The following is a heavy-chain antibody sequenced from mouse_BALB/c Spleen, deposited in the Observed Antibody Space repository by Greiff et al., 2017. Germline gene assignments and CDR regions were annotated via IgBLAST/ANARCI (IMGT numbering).Heavy chain of an antibody. V-gene: IGHV5-6*01. CDR3: ARHVEDDYDPDD. J-gene: IGHJ2*01. Sequence: EVQLVESGGDLVKPGGSLKLSCAASGFTFSSYGMSWVRQTPDKRLEWVATISSGGSYTYYPDSVKGRFTISRDNAKNTLYLQMSSLKSEDTAMYYCARHVEDDYDPDDWGQGTTLTVAS. D-gene: IGHD2-4*01. CDR1: GFTFSSYG. CDR2: ISSGGSYT.